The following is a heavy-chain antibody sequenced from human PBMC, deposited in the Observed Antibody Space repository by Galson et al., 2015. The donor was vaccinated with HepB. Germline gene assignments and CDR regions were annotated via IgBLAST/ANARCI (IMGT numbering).Heavy chain of an antibody. Sequence: PALVKPTQTFTLTCTFSGFSLSTSGMCVSWIRQPPGKALEWLARIDWDDDKYYSTSLKTRLTISKDTSKNQVVLTMTNMDPVDTATYYCARIREVRGVMAFDYWGQGTLVTVSS. CDR2: IDWDDDK. CDR3: ARIREVRGVMAFDY. V-gene: IGHV2-70*11. J-gene: IGHJ4*02. D-gene: IGHD3-10*01. CDR1: GFSLSTSGMC.